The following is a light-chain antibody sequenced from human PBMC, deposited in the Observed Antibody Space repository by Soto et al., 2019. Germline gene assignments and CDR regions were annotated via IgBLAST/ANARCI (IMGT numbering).Light chain of an antibody. CDR2: GAS. J-gene: IGKJ2*01. CDR3: QQHDT. CDR1: QSVSSSY. V-gene: IGKV3-20*01. Sequence: EIVLTQSPGTLSLSPGERATLSCRASQSVSSSYLAWYQQKPGQAPRLLIYGASSRATGIPDRFSGSGSGTHFTLTISRLEPEDFAVYSCQQHDTFGQGTKLEIK.